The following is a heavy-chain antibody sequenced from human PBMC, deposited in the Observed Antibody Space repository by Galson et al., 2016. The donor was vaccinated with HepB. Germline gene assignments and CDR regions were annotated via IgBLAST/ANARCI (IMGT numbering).Heavy chain of an antibody. Sequence: SLRLSCAASGFTFSRYGMNWVRQAPGKGLEWLSYISSTSSYIYYADSVKGRLTISRDNAMNSLYLQMNSLRADDTAVYYCAREDGRGYCTGGSCLLKDGFDIWGQGTLVTVSA. CDR3: AREDGRGYCTGGSCLLKDGFDI. J-gene: IGHJ3*02. CDR1: GFTFSRYG. CDR2: ISSTSSYI. D-gene: IGHD2-15*01. V-gene: IGHV3-21*05.